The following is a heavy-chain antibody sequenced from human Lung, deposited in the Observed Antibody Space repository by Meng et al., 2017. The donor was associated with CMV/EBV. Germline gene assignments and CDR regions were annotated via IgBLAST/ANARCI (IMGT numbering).Heavy chain of an antibody. D-gene: IGHD5-18*01. CDR3: ARDVTPYSYGSIVRNWFDP. V-gene: IGHV3-30-3*01. Sequence: GESLKISCAASGFTFSTYAMHWVRQAPGKGLEWVAVISYDGSKKYYADSVKGRFTISRDNSKNTLYLQMNSLRAEDTAIYYCARDVTPYSYGSIVRNWFDPXGQGXLVTVSS. CDR1: GFTFSTYA. J-gene: IGHJ5*02. CDR2: ISYDGSKK.